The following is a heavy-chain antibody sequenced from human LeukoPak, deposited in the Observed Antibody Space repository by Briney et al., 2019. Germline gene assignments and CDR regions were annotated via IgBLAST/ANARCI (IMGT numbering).Heavy chain of an antibody. CDR2: ISNIGST. CDR3: ARFVPRLVGPSTDAFDF. V-gene: IGHV4-59*01. Sequence: SETLSLTCTVSGASISSYFWTWIRQSPGKGLEWIGYISNIGSTNYNPSLKSRVTISGDTSKNQFSLKLSSVTAADTAVYYCARFVPRLVGPSTDAFDFWGPGTMVTVSS. D-gene: IGHD1-26*01. J-gene: IGHJ3*01. CDR1: GASISSYF.